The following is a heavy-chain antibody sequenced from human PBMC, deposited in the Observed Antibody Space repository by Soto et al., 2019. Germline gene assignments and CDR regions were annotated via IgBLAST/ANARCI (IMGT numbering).Heavy chain of an antibody. CDR2: ISSANYYI. CDR3: TRTINFDLPGNGRDV. V-gene: IGHV3-21*01. CDR1: GFTFSSYS. D-gene: IGHD3-9*01. Sequence: EVQLVESGGGPVKPGESLRLSCVASGFTFSSYSVNWVRQAPGMGLEWVSSISSANYYIYYADSVKGRFTLSSDNAKNSLFLQMGSLRAEYTAIYYCTRTINFDLPGNGRDVWGQGTTVTVSS. J-gene: IGHJ6*02.